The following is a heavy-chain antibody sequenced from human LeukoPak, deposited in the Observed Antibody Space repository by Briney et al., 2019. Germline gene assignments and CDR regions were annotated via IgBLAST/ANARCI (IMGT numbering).Heavy chain of an antibody. CDR1: GGSISSSNW. CDR3: ARESVVVIAVGYYYYYMDV. V-gene: IGHV4-4*02. CDR2: IYHSGST. Sequence: PSETLSLTCAVSGGSISSSNWWSWVRQPPGKGLEWIGEIYHSGSTNYNPSLKSRVTISVDKSKNQFSLKLSSVTAADTAVYYCARESVVVIAVGYYYYYMDVWGKGTTVTVSS. J-gene: IGHJ6*03. D-gene: IGHD2-21*01.